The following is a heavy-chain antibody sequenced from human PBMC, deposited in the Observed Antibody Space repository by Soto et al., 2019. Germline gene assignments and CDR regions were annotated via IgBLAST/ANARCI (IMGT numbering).Heavy chain of an antibody. V-gene: IGHV3-21*01. CDR1: GFTFSSYS. J-gene: IGHJ4*02. CDR3: ASLLRYFDKYYFDY. Sequence: PGGSLRLSCAASGFTFSSYSMNWVRQAPGKGLEWVSSISSSSSYIYYADSVKGRFTISRDNAKNSLYLQMNSLRAEDTAVYYCASLLRYFDKYYFDYWGQGTLVTVS. CDR2: ISSSSSYI. D-gene: IGHD3-9*01.